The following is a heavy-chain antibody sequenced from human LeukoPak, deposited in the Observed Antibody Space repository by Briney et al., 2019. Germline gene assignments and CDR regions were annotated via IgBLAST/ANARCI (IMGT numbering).Heavy chain of an antibody. CDR3: AGARPFTVTTTGDAFDI. Sequence: PSQTLSLTCTVSGGSISSGSYYWSWIRQPAGKGLEWIGRIYTSGSTNYNPSLKSRVTISVDTSKNQFSLKLSSVTAADTAVYYCAGARPFTVTTTGDAFDIWGQGTMVTVSS. V-gene: IGHV4-61*02. CDR2: IYTSGST. J-gene: IGHJ3*02. D-gene: IGHD4-11*01. CDR1: GGSISSGSYY.